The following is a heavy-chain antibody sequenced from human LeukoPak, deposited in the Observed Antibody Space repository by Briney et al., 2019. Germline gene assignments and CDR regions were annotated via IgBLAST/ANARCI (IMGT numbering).Heavy chain of an antibody. CDR2: ISCSDTNI. V-gene: IGHV3-11*01. Sequence: GRTLSLSCAASGFAFRDFYMSWIRQAPRKGLEGVSYISCSDTNIYNADPVKGRFTISRDNAKNTAYLQMNSLRSEDTAVYYCAKRSGINYGFFDSWGQGTLVTVSS. J-gene: IGHJ4*02. D-gene: IGHD1-26*01. CDR3: AKRSGINYGFFDS. CDR1: GFAFRDFY.